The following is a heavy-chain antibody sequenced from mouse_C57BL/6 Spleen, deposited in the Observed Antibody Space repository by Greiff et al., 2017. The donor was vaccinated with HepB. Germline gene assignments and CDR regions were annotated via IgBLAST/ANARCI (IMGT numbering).Heavy chain of an antibody. CDR3: ARGDDRKGAY. D-gene: IGHD3-3*01. J-gene: IGHJ3*01. Sequence: QVQLKQSGAELVKPGASVKISCKASGYAFSSYWMNWVKQRPGKGLEWIGQIYPGDGDTNYNGKFKGTATLTADKSSSTAYMQLSSLTSEDSAVYFCARGDDRKGAYWGQGTLVTVSA. CDR2: IYPGDGDT. V-gene: IGHV1-80*01. CDR1: GYAFSSYW.